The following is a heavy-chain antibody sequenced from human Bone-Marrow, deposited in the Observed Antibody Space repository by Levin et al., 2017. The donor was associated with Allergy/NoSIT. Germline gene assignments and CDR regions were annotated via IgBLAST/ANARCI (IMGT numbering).Heavy chain of an antibody. V-gene: IGHV1-2*02. D-gene: IGHD6-6*01. CDR1: AYTFTSTGYY. Sequence: EASVKVSCKASAYTFTSTGYYMHWVRQAPGQGLEYMGGVNPNDGGTTYAQNFQGRVTMSRDTSVSTVYMELTNLRSDDTAVYYCASEEFTRSSKNFDYWGQGSLVTVSS. CDR3: ASEEFTRSSKNFDY. J-gene: IGHJ4*02. CDR2: VNPNDGGT.